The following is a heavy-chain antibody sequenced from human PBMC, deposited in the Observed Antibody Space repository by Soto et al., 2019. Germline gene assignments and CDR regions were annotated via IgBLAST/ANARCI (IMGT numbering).Heavy chain of an antibody. J-gene: IGHJ4*02. CDR2: ISDSGGTT. V-gene: IGHV3-23*01. D-gene: IGHD6-19*01. CDR3: AKGWLVRGGQFDY. CDR1: GFTFSSYV. Sequence: GSLRLSCAASGFTFSSYVMSWVRQAPGKGLEWVSGISDSGGTTYYADSVRGRFTISRDNSKNTLYLQMNSLRAEDTAVYYCAKGWLVRGGQFDYWGQGT.